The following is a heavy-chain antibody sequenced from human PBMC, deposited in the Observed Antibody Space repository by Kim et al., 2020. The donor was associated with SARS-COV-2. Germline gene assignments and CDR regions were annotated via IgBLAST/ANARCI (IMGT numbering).Heavy chain of an antibody. Sequence: YADSVKGRFTISGDNSKNTLYLQMNSLRAEDTAVYYCARTLVLSGYYGMDVWGQGTTVTVSS. CDR3: ARTLVLSGYYGMDV. D-gene: IGHD3-10*01. J-gene: IGHJ6*02. V-gene: IGHV3-33*01.